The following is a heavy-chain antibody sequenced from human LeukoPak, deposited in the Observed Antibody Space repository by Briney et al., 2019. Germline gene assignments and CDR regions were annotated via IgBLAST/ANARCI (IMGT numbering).Heavy chain of an antibody. D-gene: IGHD3-10*01. CDR2: INHSGST. V-gene: IGHV4-34*01. CDR1: GGSFSGYY. CDR3: ARAPHFFDARGSRYYFDS. Sequence: SETPSLTCAVYGGSFSGYYWSWIRQPPGKGLEWIGEINHSGSTNYNPSLKSRVTISVDTSKNQFSLHVSSVTAADTAVYYCARAPHFFDARGSRYYFDSWGQGALVTVSS. J-gene: IGHJ4*02.